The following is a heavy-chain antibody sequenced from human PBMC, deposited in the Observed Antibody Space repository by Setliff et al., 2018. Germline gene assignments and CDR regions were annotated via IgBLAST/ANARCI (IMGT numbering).Heavy chain of an antibody. CDR3: VREGVDSRSSTDYRYYMDV. Sequence: GASVKVSCKASGGTFSSYGISWVRQAPGQGLEWMGGTIPMFGTTDSARKFQGRVTIITDESTSTAYMQLSSLGSEGTAVYYCVREGVDSRSSTDYRYYMDVWGKGTTVTVSS. V-gene: IGHV1-69*05. CDR1: GGTFSSYG. D-gene: IGHD3-22*01. CDR2: TIPMFGTT. J-gene: IGHJ6*03.